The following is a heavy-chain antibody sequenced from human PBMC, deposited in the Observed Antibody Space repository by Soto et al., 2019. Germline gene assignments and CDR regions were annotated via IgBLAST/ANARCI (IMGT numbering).Heavy chain of an antibody. Sequence: ASVKVSCKASGYTFTGYYMHWVRQAHGQGLAWMGWINPNSGGTDYAQKFKGRVTMTRDTSISAAYMDLSGLRYDDTAVYYCARANSGDDDEFDYWGQGTPVTVSS. D-gene: IGHD5-12*01. V-gene: IGHV1-2*02. CDR2: INPNSGGT. CDR3: ARANSGDDDEFDY. CDR1: GYTFTGYY. J-gene: IGHJ4*02.